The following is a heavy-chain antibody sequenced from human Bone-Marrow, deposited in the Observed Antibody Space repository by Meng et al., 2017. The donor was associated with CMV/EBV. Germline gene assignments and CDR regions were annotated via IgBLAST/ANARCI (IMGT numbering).Heavy chain of an antibody. Sequence: GESLKISCAASGFTFSDYYMSWIRQAPGKGLWWVSYISSSGSTIYYSDSVKGRVTISRDNAKNSLYLQMNSLSAEDTAVYYCARVEGSYYVFFDYWGQGTLVTVSS. CDR3: ARVEGSYYVFFDY. J-gene: IGHJ4*02. CDR1: GFTFSDYY. V-gene: IGHV3-11*04. D-gene: IGHD1-26*01. CDR2: ISSSGSTI.